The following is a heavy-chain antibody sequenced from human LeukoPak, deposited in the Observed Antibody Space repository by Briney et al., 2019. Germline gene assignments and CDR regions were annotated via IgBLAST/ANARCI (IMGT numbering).Heavy chain of an antibody. V-gene: IGHV3-21*01. J-gene: IGHJ4*02. Sequence: GGSLRLSCVTSGFTFSRYSIIWVRQAPGKGLEWVSSISTSNSVYYADSVKGRFTISRDNDKRSVSLQMSSLRAEGTAVYYCSRLVIAAPSCDYWGQGTPVSVSS. CDR1: GFTFSRYS. D-gene: IGHD2-2*01. CDR2: ISTSNSV. CDR3: SRLVIAAPSCDY.